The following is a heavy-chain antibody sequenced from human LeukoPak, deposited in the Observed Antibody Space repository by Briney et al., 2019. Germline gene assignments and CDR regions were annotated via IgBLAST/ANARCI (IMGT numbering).Heavy chain of an antibody. CDR3: ARSMVRGVNWFDP. CDR1: GGSFSGYY. J-gene: IGHJ5*02. CDR2: INHSGST. Sequence: SETLPLTCAVYGGSFSGYYWSWIRQPPGKGLEWIGEINHSGSTNYDPSLKSRVTISVDTSKNQFSLKLSSVTAADTAVYYCARSMVRGVNWFDPWGQGTLVTVFS. V-gene: IGHV4-34*01. D-gene: IGHD3-10*01.